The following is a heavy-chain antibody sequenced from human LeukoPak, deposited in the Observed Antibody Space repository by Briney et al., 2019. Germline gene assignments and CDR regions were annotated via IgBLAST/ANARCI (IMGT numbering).Heavy chain of an antibody. D-gene: IGHD1-26*01. CDR1: GFTFSSYS. J-gene: IGHJ4*02. Sequence: GGSLRLSCAASGFTFSSYSMSWVRQAPGKGLEWVASIKQDESEKYYVDSVKGRFTTSRDNAKSSLYLQMNALRGEDTAVYYCARLVGDVTTWDCWGQGTLVTVSS. CDR2: IKQDESEK. CDR3: ARLVGDVTTWDC. V-gene: IGHV3-7*03.